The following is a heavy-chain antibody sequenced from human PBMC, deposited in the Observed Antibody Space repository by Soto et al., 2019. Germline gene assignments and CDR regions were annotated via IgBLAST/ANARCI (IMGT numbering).Heavy chain of an antibody. J-gene: IGHJ6*02. CDR2: MYHSGIT. Sequence: PSETLSLTCAVSGYSIRSGYFWGWIRQPPGKGLEWIGSMYHSGITYYNLSLKSRVTTSVDTSKNQLSLKLSSATAADTAVYYCARGNCSSPNCYSFSGYYGMDVWGQGTTVTVSS. V-gene: IGHV4-38-2*01. CDR1: GYSIRSGYF. D-gene: IGHD2-2*01. CDR3: ARGNCSSPNCYSFSGYYGMDV.